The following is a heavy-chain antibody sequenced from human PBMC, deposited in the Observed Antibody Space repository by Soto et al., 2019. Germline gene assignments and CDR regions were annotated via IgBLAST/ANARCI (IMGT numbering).Heavy chain of an antibody. CDR1: GGSISSSSYY. V-gene: IGHV4-39*01. J-gene: IGHJ4*02. D-gene: IGHD3-10*01. Sequence: PETLSLTCTVSGGSISSSSYYWGWIRQPPGKGLEWIGSIYYSGSTYYNPSLKSRVTISVDTSKNQFSLKLSSVTAADTAVYYCARRSDYYGSGSYYSDYFDYWGQGTLVTVS. CDR3: ARRSDYYGSGSYYSDYFDY. CDR2: IYYSGST.